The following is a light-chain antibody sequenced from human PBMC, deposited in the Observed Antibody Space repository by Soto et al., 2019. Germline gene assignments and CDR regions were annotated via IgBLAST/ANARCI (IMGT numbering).Light chain of an antibody. CDR3: SSYAGGSKFLV. CDR2: EVS. J-gene: IGLJ3*02. CDR1: SSDVGGYNY. Sequence: QSVLTQPPSASGSPGQSVTISCTGTSSDVGGYNYVSWYQHHPGKGPKLVISEVSQRPSGVPGRFSGSKSGNTASLTVSGLQAEDEADYYCSSYAGGSKFLVFGGGTKLTVL. V-gene: IGLV2-8*01.